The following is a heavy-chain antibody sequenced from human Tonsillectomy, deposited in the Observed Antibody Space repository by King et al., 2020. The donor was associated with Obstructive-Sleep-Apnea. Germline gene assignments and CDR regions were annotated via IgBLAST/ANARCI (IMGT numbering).Heavy chain of an antibody. J-gene: IGHJ6*02. CDR2: ISLDGGST. CDR3: AKSTVPHYYFYGMDV. V-gene: IGHV3-43*01. Sequence: VQLVESGGVVVQPGGSLRLSCAASGFTFDYYTMHGVRQDPGAGLEWCALISLDGGSTYYADSVKGRFTISRDNSKNSLYLQMNSLRTEDTALYYCAKSTVPHYYFYGMDVWGQGTTVTVSS. D-gene: IGHD4-17*01. CDR1: GFTFDYYT.